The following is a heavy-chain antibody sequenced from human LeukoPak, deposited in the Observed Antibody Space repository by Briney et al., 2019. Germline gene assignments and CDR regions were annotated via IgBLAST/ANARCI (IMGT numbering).Heavy chain of an antibody. D-gene: IGHD6-19*01. CDR3: ARSPEQWLAHFDY. Sequence: SETLSLTCAVSGGSISSGGYSWSWIRQPPGKGLEWIGYIYDSGSTYYNPSLKSRVTISVDRSKNQFSLKLSSVTAADTAVYYCARSPEQWLAHFDYWGQGTLVTVSS. CDR2: IYDSGST. V-gene: IGHV4-30-2*01. CDR1: GGSISSGGYS. J-gene: IGHJ4*02.